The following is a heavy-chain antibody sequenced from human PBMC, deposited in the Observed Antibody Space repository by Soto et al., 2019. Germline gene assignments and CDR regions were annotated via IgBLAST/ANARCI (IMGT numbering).Heavy chain of an antibody. CDR2: IYYSGST. CDR3: ASGITIFGVTYYYYGMEV. V-gene: IGHV4-31*03. CDR1: GGSISSGGYY. D-gene: IGHD3-3*01. Sequence: SETLSLTCTVSGGSISSGGYYWSWIRQHPGRGLEWIGYIYYSGSTYYNPSLKSRVTISVDTSKNQFSLKLSSVTAADTAVYYCASGITIFGVTYYYYGMEVWGQGTTVTVPS. J-gene: IGHJ6*02.